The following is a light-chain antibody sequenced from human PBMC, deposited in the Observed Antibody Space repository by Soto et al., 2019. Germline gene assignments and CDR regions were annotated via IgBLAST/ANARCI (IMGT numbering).Light chain of an antibody. CDR3: SSYAGSNNWV. V-gene: IGLV2-8*01. CDR1: SSDVGDYNY. CDR2: EVS. J-gene: IGLJ3*02. Sequence: QSALTQPPSASGSPGQSVTISCTGTSSDVGDYNYVSWYQQHPGKAPKFMIYEVSMRPAGVPDRFSGSKSGKTASLTVSGLQAEDEADYYCSSYAGSNNWVFGGGTKLTVL.